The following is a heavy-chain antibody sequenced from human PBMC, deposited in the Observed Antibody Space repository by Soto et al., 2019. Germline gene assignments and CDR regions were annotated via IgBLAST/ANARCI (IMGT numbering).Heavy chain of an antibody. CDR2: VFYSGGT. J-gene: IGHJ4*02. CDR1: GDSITDSTYY. CDR3: ARHSTGYYYSYFAY. D-gene: IGHD3-22*01. V-gene: IGHV4-39*01. Sequence: SETLSLTCTVSGDSITDSTYYWAWIRQPPGKGLEGIGSVFYSGGTHYNPSRKSRVTISVDTSKNQFSLKVRSVTAADTAVYYCARHSTGYYYSYFAYWCPGTLVT.